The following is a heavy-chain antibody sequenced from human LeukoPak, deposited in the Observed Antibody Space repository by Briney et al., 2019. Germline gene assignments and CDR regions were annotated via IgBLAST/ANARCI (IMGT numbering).Heavy chain of an antibody. CDR2: IRSDGSNK. J-gene: IGHJ4*02. Sequence: GGSLRLSCTASGFPFSDYYMSWIRQAPGKGLEWMAFIRSDGSNKYYADSVKGRFTISRDNSKNTLYLQMNSLRAEDTAVYYCARILDSAWGELGYWGQGTLVTVSS. V-gene: IGHV3-30*02. CDR1: GFPFSDYY. CDR3: ARILDSAWGELGY. D-gene: IGHD6-19*01.